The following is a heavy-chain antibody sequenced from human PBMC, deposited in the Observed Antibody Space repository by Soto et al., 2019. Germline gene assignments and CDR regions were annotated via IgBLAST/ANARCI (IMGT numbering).Heavy chain of an antibody. Sequence: QVQLVESGGGVVQPGRSLRLSCAASGFTFGNHAFHWVRQAPGKGLEWVAVISYDGVNQYYADSVKGRFTISRDNSKSTLYLQMSSLRPEDTAVYYCARGIQLWLRLFDYWGQGTLVTVSS. CDR3: ARGIQLWLRLFDY. CDR1: GFTFGNHA. D-gene: IGHD5-18*01. J-gene: IGHJ4*02. V-gene: IGHV3-30-3*01. CDR2: ISYDGVNQ.